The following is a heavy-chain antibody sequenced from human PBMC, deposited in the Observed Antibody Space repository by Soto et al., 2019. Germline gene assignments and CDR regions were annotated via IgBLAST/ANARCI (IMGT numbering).Heavy chain of an antibody. CDR2: IYYSGST. Sequence: PSETLSLTCTVSGGSISSGGYYWSWIRQHPGKGLEWIGYIYYSGSTYYNPSLKSRVTISVDTSKNQFSLKLSSVTAADTAVYYCARGFSAYLDNSGYSSDSYYFYYWGQGTLVTGSS. J-gene: IGHJ4*02. CDR1: GGSISSGGYY. V-gene: IGHV4-31*03. CDR3: ARGFSAYLDNSGYSSDSYYFYY. D-gene: IGHD3-22*01.